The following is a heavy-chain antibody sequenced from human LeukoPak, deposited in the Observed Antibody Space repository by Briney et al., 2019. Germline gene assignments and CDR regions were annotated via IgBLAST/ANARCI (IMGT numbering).Heavy chain of an antibody. V-gene: IGHV6-1*01. CDR3: ARDPASSADFWPLGWFDP. D-gene: IGHD3-3*01. Sequence: SQTLSLTCAISGDSVSSNSAAWNWIRQSPSRGLEWLGRTYYKSKWYNDYALSVKSRITINPDTSKNQFSLQLNSVTPEDTAVYYCARDPASSADFWPLGWFDPWGQGTLVTVSS. CDR1: GDSVSSNSAA. CDR2: TYYKSKWYN. J-gene: IGHJ5*02.